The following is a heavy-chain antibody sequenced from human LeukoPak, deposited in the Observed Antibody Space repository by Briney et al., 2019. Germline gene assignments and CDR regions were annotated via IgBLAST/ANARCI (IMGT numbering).Heavy chain of an antibody. Sequence: GGSLRLSCAASGFTFSSYWMHWVRQAPGKGLVWVSRINSDGSSTSYADSVKGRFTISRDNAKNTLYLQMNSLRAEDTAVYYCARTYYSSGAFDIWGQGTMVTVSS. CDR2: INSDGSST. V-gene: IGHV3-74*01. CDR1: GFTFSSYW. J-gene: IGHJ3*02. CDR3: ARTYYSSGAFDI. D-gene: IGHD1-26*01.